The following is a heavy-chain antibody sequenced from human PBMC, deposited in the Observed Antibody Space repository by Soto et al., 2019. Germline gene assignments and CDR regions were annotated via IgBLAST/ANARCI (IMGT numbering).Heavy chain of an antibody. V-gene: IGHV1-69*06. Sequence: QVQLVQSGAEVTKPGSSVKVSCKASGGTFSSYAISWVRQAPGHGLEWMGGIIPIFGTANYAQKFQGRVTITADKSTSTAYMELSSLRSEDTAVYYCARALYDYVWGSYRNFDYWGQGTLVTVSS. J-gene: IGHJ4*02. CDR2: IIPIFGTA. D-gene: IGHD3-16*02. CDR3: ARALYDYVWGSYRNFDY. CDR1: GGTFSSYA.